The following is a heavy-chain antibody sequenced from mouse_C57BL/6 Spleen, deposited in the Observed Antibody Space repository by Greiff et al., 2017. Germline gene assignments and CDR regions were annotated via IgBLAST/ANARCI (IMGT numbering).Heavy chain of an antibody. CDR1: GYTFTSSG. D-gene: IGHD2-3*01. CDR2: SYPRSGNT. V-gene: IGHV1-81*01. Sequence: QVQLQQSGAELARPGASVKLSCKASGYTFTSSGISWVKQRTGQGLEWIGESYPRSGNTYYNEKFKGKATLTADKSSSTAYMELRSLTSEDSAVYFSARPYDERVTGFAYWGQGTLVTVSA. CDR3: ARPYDERVTGFAY. J-gene: IGHJ3*01.